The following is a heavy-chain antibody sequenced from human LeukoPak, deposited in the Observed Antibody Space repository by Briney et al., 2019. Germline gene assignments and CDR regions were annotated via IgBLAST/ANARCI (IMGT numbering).Heavy chain of an antibody. J-gene: IGHJ4*02. CDR2: IKQDGSEK. Sequence: GGPLRLSCAASGFTFSSYWMSWVRQAPGKGLEWVANIKQDGSEKYYVDSVRGRFTISRDNAKNSLYLQMNSLRAEDTAVYYCARDGQDDFWSGYHFDYWGQGTLVTVSS. D-gene: IGHD3-3*01. V-gene: IGHV3-7*01. CDR1: GFTFSSYW. CDR3: ARDGQDDFWSGYHFDY.